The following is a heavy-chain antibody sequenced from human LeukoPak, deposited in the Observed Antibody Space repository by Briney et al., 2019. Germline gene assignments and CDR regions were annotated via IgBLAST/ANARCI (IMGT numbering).Heavy chain of an antibody. CDR3: ARDLWAPGCSSLSCTHVDS. Sequence: QPGGSLKLSCAASGFRFSNYGMHWVRQAPGKGLEWVALIWHDGSVKYYADSVKGRFTVSRDNSKSTLYLQMVSLRGEDTAVYYCARDLWAPGCSSLSCTHVDSWGQGTLVTVSS. CDR2: IWHDGSVK. V-gene: IGHV3-33*01. CDR1: GFRFSNYG. D-gene: IGHD2-2*01. J-gene: IGHJ5*01.